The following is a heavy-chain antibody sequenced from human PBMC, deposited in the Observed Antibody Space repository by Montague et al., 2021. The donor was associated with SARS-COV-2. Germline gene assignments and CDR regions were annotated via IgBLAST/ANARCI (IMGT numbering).Heavy chain of an antibody. CDR3: ARGSQVGSWPPTDSGMDV. J-gene: IGHJ6*02. CDR2: TYYRSKWHN. CDR1: GDSVSSNSAA. D-gene: IGHD6-13*01. Sequence: RAISGDSVSSNSAAWKWIRQSPSRGLEWLGRTYYRSKWHNDYAESVKSRITINPDTSKNQISLQLNSVTPEDTAVYYCARGSQVGSWPPTDSGMDVWGQGTKVTVSS. V-gene: IGHV6-1*01.